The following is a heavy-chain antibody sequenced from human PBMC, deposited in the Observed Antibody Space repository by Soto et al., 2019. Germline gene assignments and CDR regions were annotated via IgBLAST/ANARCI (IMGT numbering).Heavy chain of an antibody. CDR2: ISYDGSNK. CDR3: AKDSLTYYDFWSGSGWFDY. CDR1: GFTFSSYG. Sequence: PRLSCAASGFTFSSYGMHWVRQAPGKGLEGVAVISYDGSNKYYADSVKGRFTISRDNSKNTLYLQMNSLRAEDTAVYYCAKDSLTYYDFWSGSGWFDYWGQGTLVTVSS. J-gene: IGHJ4*02. D-gene: IGHD3-3*01. V-gene: IGHV3-30*18.